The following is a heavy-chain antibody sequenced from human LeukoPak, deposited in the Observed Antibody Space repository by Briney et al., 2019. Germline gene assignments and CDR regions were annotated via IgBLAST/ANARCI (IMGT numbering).Heavy chain of an antibody. CDR3: AKDLERHIVVVTASAVDY. J-gene: IGHJ4*02. Sequence: ASVKVSCKASGYAFTGYYMHWVRQAPGQGLEWMGWINPNSGGTNYAQKFQGRVTMTRDTSISTAYMELSRLRAEDTAVYYCAKDLERHIVVVTASAVDYWGQGTLVTVSS. V-gene: IGHV1-2*02. D-gene: IGHD2-21*02. CDR2: INPNSGGT. CDR1: GYAFTGYY.